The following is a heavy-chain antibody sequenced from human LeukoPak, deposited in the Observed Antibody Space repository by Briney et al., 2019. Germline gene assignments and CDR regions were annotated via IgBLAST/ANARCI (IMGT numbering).Heavy chain of an antibody. CDR2: ISAYNGNT. CDR3: ARDRRQQLVPGRSPNWFDP. J-gene: IGHJ5*02. Sequence: ASVKVSCKASGYTFTSYGISWVRQAPGQGLEWMGWISAYNGNTNYAQKLQGRVTMTTDTSTSTAYMELSSLRSEDTAVYYCARDRRQQLVPGRSPNWFDPWGQGTLVTVSS. V-gene: IGHV1-18*01. D-gene: IGHD6-13*01. CDR1: GYTFTSYG.